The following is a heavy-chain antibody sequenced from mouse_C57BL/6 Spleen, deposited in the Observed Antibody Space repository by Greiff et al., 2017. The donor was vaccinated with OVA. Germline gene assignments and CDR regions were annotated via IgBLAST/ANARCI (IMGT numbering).Heavy chain of an antibody. Sequence: EVQPQQSGPELVKPGASVKMSCKASGYTFTDYNMHWVKQSHGKSLEWIGYINPNNGGTSYNQKFKGKATLTVNKSSSTAYMELRSLTSEDSAVYYCARGGTVAWFAYWGQGTLVTVSA. D-gene: IGHD4-1*01. CDR1: GYTFTDYN. J-gene: IGHJ3*01. CDR2: INPNNGGT. V-gene: IGHV1-22*01. CDR3: ARGGTVAWFAY.